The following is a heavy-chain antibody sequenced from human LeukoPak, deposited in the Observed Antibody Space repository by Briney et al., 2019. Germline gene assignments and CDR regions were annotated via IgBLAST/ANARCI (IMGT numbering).Heavy chain of an antibody. CDR3: ARLTVVVVAATPGAFDI. J-gene: IGHJ3*02. CDR2: IYTSGST. V-gene: IGHV4-61*02. Sequence: PSQTLSLTCTVSGGSISSGSYYWSWIRPPAGKGLEWIRRIYTSGSTNYNPSLKSRVTISVDTSKNQFSLKLSSVTAADTAVYYCARLTVVVVAATPGAFDIWGQGTMVTVSS. D-gene: IGHD2-15*01. CDR1: GGSISSGSYY.